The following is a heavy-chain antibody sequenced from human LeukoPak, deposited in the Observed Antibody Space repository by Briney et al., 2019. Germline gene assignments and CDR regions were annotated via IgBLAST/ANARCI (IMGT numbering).Heavy chain of an antibody. CDR2: IYSGGDT. V-gene: IGHV3-53*05. CDR3: AKDIFTMVRGVVDY. CDR1: GFTVSSNY. J-gene: IGHJ4*02. D-gene: IGHD3-10*01. Sequence: PGGSLRLSCAASGFTVSSNYMGWVRQAPGKGLEWVSVIYSGGDTYYADAVKGRFTISRDNAKNSLYLQMNSLRAEDTALYYCAKDIFTMVRGVVDYWGQGTLVTVSS.